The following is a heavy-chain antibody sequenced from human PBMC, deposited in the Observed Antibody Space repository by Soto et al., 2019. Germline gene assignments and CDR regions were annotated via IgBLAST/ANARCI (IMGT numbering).Heavy chain of an antibody. D-gene: IGHD3-22*01. J-gene: IGHJ4*02. CDR1: GFTFSSYS. V-gene: IGHV3-21*01. CDR2: ISSSSSYI. Sequence: GGSLRLSRAASGFTFSSYSMNWVRQAPGKGLEWVSSISSSSSYIYYADSVKGRFTISRDNAKNSLYLQMNSLRAEDTAVYYCARDNYYDSSGANFDYWGQGTLVTVSS. CDR3: ARDNYYDSSGANFDY.